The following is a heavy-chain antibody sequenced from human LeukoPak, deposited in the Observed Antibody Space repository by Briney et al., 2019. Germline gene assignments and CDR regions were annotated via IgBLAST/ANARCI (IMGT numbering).Heavy chain of an antibody. Sequence: PSETLSLTCSVSAASISSSNYYSGWIRQPPGKGLEWIGSIYYSGRTYYNPSLKSRVTISVDTSKKQFSLRLSSVTAADTAVYYCARHPYQLLWLSWFDPWGQGTLVTVSS. CDR3: ARHPYQLLWLSWFDP. J-gene: IGHJ5*02. CDR2: IYYSGRT. CDR1: AASISSSNYY. D-gene: IGHD2-2*01. V-gene: IGHV4-39*01.